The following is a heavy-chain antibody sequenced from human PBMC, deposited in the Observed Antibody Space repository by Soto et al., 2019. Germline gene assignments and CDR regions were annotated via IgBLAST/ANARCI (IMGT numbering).Heavy chain of an antibody. J-gene: IGHJ4*02. CDR2: MSGSSSTT. CDR1: GLTFSNYA. CDR3: AKNQERELPRVIDF. Sequence: LRLSCATSGLTFSNYAMSWVRQAPGGGLEWVSSMSGSSSTTYYADSVRGRFTVSRDRSKNTLYLQMSSLRAEDTALYYCAKNQERELPRVIDFWGQGTLVTVSS. D-gene: IGHD1-7*01. V-gene: IGHV3-23*01.